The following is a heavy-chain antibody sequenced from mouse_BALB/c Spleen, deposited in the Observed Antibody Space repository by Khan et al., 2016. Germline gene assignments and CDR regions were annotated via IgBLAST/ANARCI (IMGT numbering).Heavy chain of an antibody. CDR2: ISDGGSYT. V-gene: IGHV5-4*02. J-gene: IGHJ3*01. Sequence: EVELVESGGGLVKPGGSLKLSCAASGFTFSDYYMYWVRQTPEKRLEWVATISDGGSYTYYPDSVKGRFTIYRDNAKNNLYLQMSSLKSEDTARDYCAREGLRRGFAYWGQGTLVTVSA. CDR1: GFTFSDYY. D-gene: IGHD2-4*01. CDR3: AREGLRRGFAY.